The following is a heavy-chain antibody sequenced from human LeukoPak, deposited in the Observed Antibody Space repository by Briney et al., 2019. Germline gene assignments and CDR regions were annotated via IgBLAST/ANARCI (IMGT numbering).Heavy chain of an antibody. CDR1: GFTFSSYA. J-gene: IGHJ5*02. Sequence: GGSLRLSCAASGFTFSSYAMHWVRQAPGKGLEWVAVISYDGSNKYYADSVKGRFTISRDNSKNTLYLQMNSLRAEDTAVYYCASPQLEGGWFDPWGQGTLVTVSS. D-gene: IGHD1-1*01. CDR3: ASPQLEGGWFDP. CDR2: ISYDGSNK. V-gene: IGHV3-30-3*01.